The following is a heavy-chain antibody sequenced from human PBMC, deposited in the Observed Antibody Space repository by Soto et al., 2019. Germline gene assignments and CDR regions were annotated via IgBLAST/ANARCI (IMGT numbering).Heavy chain of an antibody. V-gene: IGHV5-51*01. CDR3: ARPDCSGGSCYADAFDI. Sequence: VESLKISCKSSGYSFPNYCIAWVRQMPGKDLESMGIIYPDDSDTKYSPSFQGQVTISADKSISTAYLQWSSLKASDTAMYYCARPDCSGGSCYADAFDIWGQGTMVTVSS. CDR2: IYPDDSDT. D-gene: IGHD2-15*01. J-gene: IGHJ3*02. CDR1: GYSFPNYC.